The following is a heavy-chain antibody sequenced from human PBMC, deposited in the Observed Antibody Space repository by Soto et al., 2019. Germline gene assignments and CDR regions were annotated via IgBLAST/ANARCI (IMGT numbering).Heavy chain of an antibody. V-gene: IGHV4-34*01. Sequence: QVQLQQWGAGLLKPSETLSLTCAVYGGSFSGYYWSWIRQPPGKGLGWIGEINHSGSTNYNPSLKSRVTISVDTSKNQFSLKLSSVTAADTAVYYCARSRYCSSTSCYGPDYWGQGTLVTVSS. CDR3: ARSRYCSSTSCYGPDY. CDR1: GGSFSGYY. J-gene: IGHJ4*02. CDR2: INHSGST. D-gene: IGHD2-2*01.